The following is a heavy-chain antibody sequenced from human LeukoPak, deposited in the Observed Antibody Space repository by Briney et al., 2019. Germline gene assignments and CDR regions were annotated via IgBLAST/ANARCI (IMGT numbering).Heavy chain of an antibody. Sequence: ASVKVSCKASGFTFTSYDINWVRQAPGQGLEWMGWMNPKSGNTRYAQKVQGRITMTRDTSISTAYMELSSLRSEDTAVYYCARRPTLVRGVIMPDSVGGMDVWGQGTTVTVSS. CDR3: ARRPTLVRGVIMPDSVGGMDV. J-gene: IGHJ6*02. CDR1: GFTFTSYD. CDR2: MNPKSGNT. D-gene: IGHD3-10*01. V-gene: IGHV1-8*01.